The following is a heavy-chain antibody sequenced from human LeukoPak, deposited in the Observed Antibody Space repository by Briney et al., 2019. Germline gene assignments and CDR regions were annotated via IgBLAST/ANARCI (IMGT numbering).Heavy chain of an antibody. CDR3: ARDPLGDTAMVFYDY. D-gene: IGHD5-18*01. CDR2: IIPIFGTA. V-gene: IGHV1-69*01. J-gene: IGHJ4*02. Sequence: SVKVSCKASGGTFSSYAISWVRQAPGQGLEWMGGIIPIFGTANYAQKFQGRVTITADESTSTAYMELSSLRSEDTAVYYCARDPLGDTAMVFYDYWGQGTLVTVSS. CDR1: GGTFSSYA.